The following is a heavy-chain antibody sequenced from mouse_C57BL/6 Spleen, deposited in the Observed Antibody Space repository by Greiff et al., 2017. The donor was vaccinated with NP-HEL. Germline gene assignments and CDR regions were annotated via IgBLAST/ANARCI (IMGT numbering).Heavy chain of an antibody. CDR3: ARTVYYGAMDY. J-gene: IGHJ4*01. Sequence: LVESGPELVKPGASVKISCKASGYSFTSYYIHWVKQRPGQGLEWIGWIYPGSGNTKYNEKFKGKATLTADTSSSTAYMQLSSLTSEDSAVYYCARTVYYGAMDYWGQGTSVTVSS. CDR2: IYPGSGNT. D-gene: IGHD1-1*01. V-gene: IGHV1-66*01. CDR1: GYSFTSYY.